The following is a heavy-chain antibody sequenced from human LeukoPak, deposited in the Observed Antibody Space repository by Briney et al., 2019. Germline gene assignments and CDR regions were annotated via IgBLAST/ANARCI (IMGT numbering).Heavy chain of an antibody. D-gene: IGHD5-18*01. CDR2: IYHSGST. J-gene: IGHJ4*02. CDR1: GYSISSGYY. Sequence: SETLSLTCTVSGYSISSGYYWGWIRPPPGKGLAWIGSIYHSGSTYYNPSLKSRVTISVDTSKNQFSLKLSSVTAADTAVYYCAREWMGVTWIQLRPNFDYWGQGTLVTVSS. V-gene: IGHV4-38-2*02. CDR3: AREWMGVTWIQLRPNFDY.